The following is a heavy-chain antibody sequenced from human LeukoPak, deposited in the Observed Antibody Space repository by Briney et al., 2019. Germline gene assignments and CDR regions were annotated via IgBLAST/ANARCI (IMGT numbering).Heavy chain of an antibody. J-gene: IGHJ5*02. Sequence: PGGSLRLSCAASGFTFSGHAMHWVRQAPGKGLEWVAVILHDGSNQYYADSVKGRFTISRDNSKNTLFLQMNSLRAEDTAVYYCARGGYSYGSRVGYWFDPWGQGTLVTVSS. CDR2: ILHDGSNQ. D-gene: IGHD5-18*01. V-gene: IGHV3-30*03. CDR3: ARGGYSYGSRVGYWFDP. CDR1: GFTFSGHA.